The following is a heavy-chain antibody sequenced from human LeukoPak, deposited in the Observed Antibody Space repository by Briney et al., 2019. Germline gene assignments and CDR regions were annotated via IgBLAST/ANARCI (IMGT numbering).Heavy chain of an antibody. Sequence: PSETLSLTCTVSGGSISSYYRSWIRQPAGKGLEWIGRIYTSGSTNYNPSLKSRVTMSVDTSKNQFSLKLSSVTAADTAVYYCATETYYDFWSGYYRVDYWGQGTLVTVSS. J-gene: IGHJ4*02. V-gene: IGHV4-4*07. CDR1: GGSISSYY. CDR2: IYTSGST. D-gene: IGHD3-3*01. CDR3: ATETYYDFWSGYYRVDY.